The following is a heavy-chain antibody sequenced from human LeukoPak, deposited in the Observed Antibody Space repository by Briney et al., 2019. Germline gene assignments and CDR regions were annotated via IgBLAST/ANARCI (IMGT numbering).Heavy chain of an antibody. Sequence: GGSLRLSCAASGFSLSAYWMTWVRQAPGKGLEWVANINRDGSQKNHVDSVKGRFTISRDNAKNSLYLQMNSLRAEDTAVYYCARDTSYYYYMDVWGKGTTVTVSS. J-gene: IGHJ6*03. CDR2: INRDGSQK. V-gene: IGHV3-7*01. CDR3: ARDTSYYYYMDV. CDR1: GFSLSAYW.